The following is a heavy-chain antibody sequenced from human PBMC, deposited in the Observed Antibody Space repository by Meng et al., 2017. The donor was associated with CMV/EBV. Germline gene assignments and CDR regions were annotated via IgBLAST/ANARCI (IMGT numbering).Heavy chain of an antibody. CDR2: INWSGGST. J-gene: IGHJ4*02. D-gene: IGHD6-13*01. CDR3: ARVAAAGDFDY. V-gene: IGHV3-20*01. CDR1: GFTFDDYG. Sequence: GGSLRLSCAASGFTFDDYGMSWVRQAPGKGLEWVSGINWSGGSTGYADSVKGRFTISRDNAKNSLYLQMNSLRAEDTALYHCARVAAAGDFDYWGQGTLVTVSS.